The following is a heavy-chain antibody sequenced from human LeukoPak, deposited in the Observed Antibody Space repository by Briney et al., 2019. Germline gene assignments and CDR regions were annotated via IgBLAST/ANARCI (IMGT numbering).Heavy chain of an antibody. CDR2: IIPIFGTA. CDR1: GGTFSSYA. D-gene: IGHD6-13*01. CDR3: AREDKQQLVRENYYYYYMDV. Sequence: ASVKVSCKASGGTFSSYAISWVRQAPGQGLEWMGGIIPIFGTANYAQKFQGRVTITTDESTSTAYMELSSLRSEDTAVYYCAREDKQQLVRENYYYYYMDVWGKGTTVTVSS. V-gene: IGHV1-69*05. J-gene: IGHJ6*03.